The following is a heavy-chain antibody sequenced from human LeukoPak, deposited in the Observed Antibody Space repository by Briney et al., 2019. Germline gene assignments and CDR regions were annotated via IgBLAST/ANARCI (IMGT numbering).Heavy chain of an antibody. D-gene: IGHD6-13*01. CDR1: GFIFDDYN. J-gene: IGHJ3*02. V-gene: IGHV3-9*03. CDR3: AKVMAAAGTEAFDDAFDI. Sequence: PGGSLRLSCAASGFIFDDYNLHWVRQAPGKGLEWVSGISWNSGNIGYADSVKGRFTISRDNAKNSLFLQMNSLRAEDMALYYCAKVMAAAGTEAFDDAFDIWGQGTMVTVSS. CDR2: ISWNSGNI.